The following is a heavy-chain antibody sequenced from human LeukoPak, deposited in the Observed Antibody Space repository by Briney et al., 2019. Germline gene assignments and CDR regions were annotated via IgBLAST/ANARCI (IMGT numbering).Heavy chain of an antibody. V-gene: IGHV1-69*13. CDR2: IIPIFGTA. Sequence: SVKVSCKASGGTFSSYAISWVRQAPGQGLEWMGGIIPIFGTANYAQKFQGRATITADESTSTAYMELSSLRSEDTAVYYCARDLSGSYYPDAFDIWGQGTMVTVSS. CDR3: ARDLSGSYYPDAFDI. D-gene: IGHD1-26*01. J-gene: IGHJ3*02. CDR1: GGTFSSYA.